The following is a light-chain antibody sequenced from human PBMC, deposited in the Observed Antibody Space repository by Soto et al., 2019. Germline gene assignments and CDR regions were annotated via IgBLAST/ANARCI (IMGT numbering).Light chain of an antibody. V-gene: IGKV3-15*01. CDR1: QTISTH. CDR2: GAS. CDR3: QQFDSWPPIT. Sequence: EVELTQSPVTLSVSGGARATLSCRSSQTISTHLAWYQQKPGQAPRLLIYGASTRATAVPARFSGSGSGTDFTLTISRVQSEDAAVYYCQQFDSWPPITFGQGAKVDIK. J-gene: IGKJ2*01.